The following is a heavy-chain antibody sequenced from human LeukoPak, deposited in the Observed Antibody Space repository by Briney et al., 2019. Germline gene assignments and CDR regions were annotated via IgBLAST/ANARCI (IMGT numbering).Heavy chain of an antibody. Sequence: SETLSLTCTVSGGSISSSSYSWGWIRQPPGKGLEWIGSIYYSGSTYYNPSLKSRVTISVDTSKNQFSLKLSSVTAADTAVYYCASLNVYYDSSGYYPSDAFDIWGQGTMVTVSS. CDR2: IYYSGST. D-gene: IGHD3-22*01. CDR3: ASLNVYYDSSGYYPSDAFDI. J-gene: IGHJ3*02. CDR1: GGSISSSSYS. V-gene: IGHV4-39*01.